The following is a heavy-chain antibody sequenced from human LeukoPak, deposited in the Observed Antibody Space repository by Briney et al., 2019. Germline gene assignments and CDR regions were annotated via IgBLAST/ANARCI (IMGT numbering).Heavy chain of an antibody. D-gene: IGHD6-13*01. CDR1: GFTFSSYA. J-gene: IGHJ4*02. V-gene: IGHV3-23*01. CDR2: ISGGAGST. Sequence: PGGSLRLSCAASGFTFSSYAMNWVRQAPGKGLEWVSAISGGAGSTYYADSVKGRFTISRDNSKNTLYLQMNSLRAEDTAVYYCARDSGAAAGRGLDYWGQGTLVTVSS. CDR3: ARDSGAAAGRGLDY.